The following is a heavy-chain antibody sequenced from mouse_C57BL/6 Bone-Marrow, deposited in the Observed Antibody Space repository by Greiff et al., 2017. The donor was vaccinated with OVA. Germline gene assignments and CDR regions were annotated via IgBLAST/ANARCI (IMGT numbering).Heavy chain of an antibody. CDR1: GYSFTGYY. Sequence: VQLQQSGPELVKPGASVKISCKASGYSFTGYYMNWVKQSPEKSLEWIGEINPSTGGTTYNQKFKAKATLTVDKSSSTAYMQLKSLTSEDSAVYYRARGLYYYGIAYWGQGTLVTVSA. CDR2: INPSTGGT. D-gene: IGHD1-1*01. J-gene: IGHJ3*01. CDR3: ARGLYYYGIAY. V-gene: IGHV1-42*01.